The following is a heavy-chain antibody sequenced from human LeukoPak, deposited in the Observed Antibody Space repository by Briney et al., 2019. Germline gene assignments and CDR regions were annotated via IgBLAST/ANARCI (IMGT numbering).Heavy chain of an antibody. Sequence: PGGSLRLSCAASGFTFSSYAMSWVRQAPGKGLEWVSAISGSGGSTYYADSVKGRFTISRDNSKNTLYLQMNSLRAEDTAVYYCAKVGKLYDSSGYFDYWGQGTLVTVSS. V-gene: IGHV3-23*01. CDR2: ISGSGGST. J-gene: IGHJ4*02. CDR1: GFTFSSYA. D-gene: IGHD3-22*01. CDR3: AKVGKLYDSSGYFDY.